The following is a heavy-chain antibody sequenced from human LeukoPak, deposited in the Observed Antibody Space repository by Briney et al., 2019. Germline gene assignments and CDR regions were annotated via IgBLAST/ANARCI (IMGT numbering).Heavy chain of an antibody. CDR3: AREGDNYYDSSGYAFDI. D-gene: IGHD3-22*01. J-gene: IGHJ3*02. CDR2: INPNSGGT. CDR1: GYTFTGYY. V-gene: IGHV1-2*02. Sequence: GASVKVSCKASGYTFTGYYMHWVRQAPGQGLEWMGWINPNSGGTNYAQKSQGRVTMTRDTSISTAYMELSRLRSDDTAVYYCAREGDNYYDSSGYAFDIWGQGTMVTVSS.